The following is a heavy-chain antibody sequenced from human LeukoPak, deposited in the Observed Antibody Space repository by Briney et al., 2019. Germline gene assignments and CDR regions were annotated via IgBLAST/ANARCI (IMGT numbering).Heavy chain of an antibody. CDR3: ARVGSSGWYPLYYYYYYMDV. Sequence: SETLSLTCTVSGGSISSYYWGWIRQPPGKGLEWIGYIYYSGSTNYNPSLKSRVTISVDTSKNQFSLKLSSVTAADTAVYYCARVGSSGWYPLYYYYYYMDVWGKGTTVTVSS. D-gene: IGHD6-19*01. CDR1: GGSISSYY. CDR2: IYYSGST. J-gene: IGHJ6*03. V-gene: IGHV4-59*01.